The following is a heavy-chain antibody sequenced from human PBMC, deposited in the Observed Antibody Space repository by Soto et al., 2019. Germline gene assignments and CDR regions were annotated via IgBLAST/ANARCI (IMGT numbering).Heavy chain of an antibody. Sequence: QVQLQESGSGLLKPSQTLSLDCSVSGDSLRRGFHHWSWIRQTPGKGLQLIGYIDTNGDTHYDPSLRNRLNMSIVTTESRFSLKVTSVTAADTAVYYCARGTVYYCPNDKCGFFLDNWGQGALVTVTS. CDR1: GDSLRRGFHH. V-gene: IGHV4-31*03. CDR3: ARGTVYYCPNDKCGFFLDN. J-gene: IGHJ4*02. CDR2: IDTNGDT. D-gene: IGHD2-8*01.